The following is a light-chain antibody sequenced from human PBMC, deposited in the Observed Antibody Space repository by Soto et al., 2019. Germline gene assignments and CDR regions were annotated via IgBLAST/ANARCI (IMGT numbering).Light chain of an antibody. V-gene: IGKV3-15*01. J-gene: IGKJ1*01. CDR2: GAS. Sequence: EIVMTQSPATLSVSPGERATLSCRASQSVSSNLAWYQQKPGQAPRLLIYGASTRATGIPARFSGSGSGTEVTITISSLQSEDFAVYYCQQYNNWPPGTFGQGTKVEIK. CDR3: QQYNNWPPGT. CDR1: QSVSSN.